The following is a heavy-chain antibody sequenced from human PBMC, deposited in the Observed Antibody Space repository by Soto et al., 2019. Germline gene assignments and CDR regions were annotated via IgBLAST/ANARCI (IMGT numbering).Heavy chain of an antibody. J-gene: IGHJ4*02. CDR3: AKMSSENYYDPVFA. D-gene: IGHD3-22*01. Sequence: QVQLVESGGGLVKTSGSLRIACAASGFTFSDYYMSWVRQAPGKGLEWVSYISSSGNTIYHADSVQGRFTISRDNAKNSVYLQMNSLRAEDTALYFCAKMSSENYYDPVFAWGQGTLVTVSS. CDR2: ISSSGNTI. V-gene: IGHV3-11*01. CDR1: GFTFSDYY.